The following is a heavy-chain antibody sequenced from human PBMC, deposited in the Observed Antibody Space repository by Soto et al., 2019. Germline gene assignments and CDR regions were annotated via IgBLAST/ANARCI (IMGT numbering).Heavy chain of an antibody. D-gene: IGHD1-7*01. CDR3: ARDSGSGTSLWFDP. CDR1: GGSISSGGYY. V-gene: IGHV4-31*03. Sequence: SETLSLTCTVSGGSISSGGYYWSWIRQHPGKGLEWIGYIYYSGSTYYNPSLKSRVTISVDTSRNQFSLKLSSVTAADTAVYYCARDSGSGTSLWFDPWGQGTLVTVSS. J-gene: IGHJ5*02. CDR2: IYYSGST.